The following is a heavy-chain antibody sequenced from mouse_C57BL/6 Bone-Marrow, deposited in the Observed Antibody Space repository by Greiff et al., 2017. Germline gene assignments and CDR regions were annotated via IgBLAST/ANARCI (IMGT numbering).Heavy chain of an antibody. D-gene: IGHD2-4*01. CDR3: ARGRGLRRDWYFDV. CDR1: GYAFSSSW. CDR2: IYPGDGDT. V-gene: IGHV1-82*01. J-gene: IGHJ1*03. Sequence: VQLQQSGPELVKPGASVKISCKASGYAFSSSWMNWVKQRPGKGLEWIGRIYPGDGDTNYNGKFKGKATLTAAKSSSTAYMQLSSLTSEDSAVYFCARGRGLRRDWYFDVWGTGTTVTVSS.